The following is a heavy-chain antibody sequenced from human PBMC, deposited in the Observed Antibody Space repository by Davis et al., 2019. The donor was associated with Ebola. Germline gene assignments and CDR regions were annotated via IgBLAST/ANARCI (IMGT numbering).Heavy chain of an antibody. CDR1: GFTCSSYA. Sequence: GESLKISCVGSGFTCSSYAMSWVRQAPGKGLEWISGIRGSGVTTYYADSDSVKGRFTISRDNSKNTLYLQMNTLRAEDTAVYYCANDYGEYYYYYNLDVWGKGTTVTVSS. CDR3: ANDYGEYYYYYNLDV. CDR2: IRGSGVTT. V-gene: IGHV3-23*01. D-gene: IGHD4-17*01. J-gene: IGHJ6*03.